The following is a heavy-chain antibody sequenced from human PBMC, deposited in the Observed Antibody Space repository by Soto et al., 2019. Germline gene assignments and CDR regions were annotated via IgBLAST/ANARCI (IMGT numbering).Heavy chain of an antibody. CDR2: IWYDGSNK. Sequence: GGSLRLSCAASGFTFSSYGMHWVRQAPGKGLEWVAVIWYDGSNKYYADSVKGRFTISRDNSKNTLYLQMNSLRAEDTAVYYCARGPRTRYYYYGMDVWGQGTTFTVP. J-gene: IGHJ6*02. CDR1: GFTFSSYG. D-gene: IGHD4-17*01. CDR3: ARGPRTRYYYYGMDV. V-gene: IGHV3-33*01.